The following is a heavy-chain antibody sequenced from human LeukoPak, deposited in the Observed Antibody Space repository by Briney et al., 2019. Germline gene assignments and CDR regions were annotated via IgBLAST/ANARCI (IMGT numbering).Heavy chain of an antibody. J-gene: IGHJ4*02. D-gene: IGHD3-22*01. CDR2: ISGSGGST. CDR1: GFTFSSYA. Sequence: QAGGSLRLSCAASGFTFSSYAMSWVRQAPGKGLEWVSAISGSGGSTYYADSVKGRFTISRDNAKNSLYLQMNSLRAEDTAVYYCARAGAYYYDSSGYSYFDYWGQGTLVTVSS. CDR3: ARAGAYYYDSSGYSYFDY. V-gene: IGHV3-23*01.